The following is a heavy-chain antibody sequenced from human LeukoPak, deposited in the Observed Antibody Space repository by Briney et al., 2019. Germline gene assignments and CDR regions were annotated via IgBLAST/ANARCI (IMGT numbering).Heavy chain of an antibody. J-gene: IGHJ4*02. CDR2: IYYSGST. CDR1: GGSISSYY. D-gene: IGHD1-26*01. V-gene: IGHV4-59*01. Sequence: SETLSLTCTVSGGSISSYYWSRIRQPPGKGLEWIGYIYYSGSTNYNPSLKSRVTISVDTSKNQFSLKLRSVTAADTAVYYCARGLGGSYHYWGQGTLVTVSS. CDR3: ARGLGGSYHY.